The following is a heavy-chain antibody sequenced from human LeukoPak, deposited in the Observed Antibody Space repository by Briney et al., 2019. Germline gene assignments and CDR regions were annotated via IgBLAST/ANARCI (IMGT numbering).Heavy chain of an antibody. J-gene: IGHJ4*02. D-gene: IGHD6-19*01. CDR2: IKSKTDGGTT. Sequence: GGSLRLSCAPSGFTFSNAWMSWVRQAPGKGREWVGCIKSKTDGGTTDYAAPVKGRLTISRDDSTNTLYLQMNSLKTADTAVYYCTTTVAVTNYWGQGTLVTVSS. CDR3: TTTVAVTNY. CDR1: GFTFSNAW. V-gene: IGHV3-15*01.